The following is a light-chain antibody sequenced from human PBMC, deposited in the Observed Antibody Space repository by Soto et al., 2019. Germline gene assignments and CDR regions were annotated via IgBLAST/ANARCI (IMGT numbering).Light chain of an antibody. V-gene: IGKV1-5*03. Sequence: DIQMTQSPSTLSASVGDRVTIICRASQSISSWLAWYQQKPGKAPKLLISKASNLDSGVPSRFSGSGSGTEFNLTISSLQPEDFAIYYCQQYNSFIWTFGRGTKVDIK. CDR1: QSISSW. CDR3: QQYNSFIWT. J-gene: IGKJ1*01. CDR2: KAS.